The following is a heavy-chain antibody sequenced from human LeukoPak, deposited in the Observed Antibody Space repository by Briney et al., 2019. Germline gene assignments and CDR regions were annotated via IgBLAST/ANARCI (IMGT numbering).Heavy chain of an antibody. CDR1: GYTFTSSD. D-gene: IGHD4-17*01. J-gene: IGHJ6*02. CDR3: ARDREATVTSGGYYYGMDV. CDR2: MNPNSGNT. Sequence: ASVKVSCKASGYTFTSSDINWVRQATGQGLEWMGWMNPNSGNTGYAQKFQGRVTMTRNTSISTAYMELSSLRSEDTAVYYCARDREATVTSGGYYYGMDVWGQGTTVTVSS. V-gene: IGHV1-8*01.